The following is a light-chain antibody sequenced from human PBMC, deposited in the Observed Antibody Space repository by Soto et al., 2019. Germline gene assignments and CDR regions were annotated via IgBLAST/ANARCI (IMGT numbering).Light chain of an antibody. CDR2: GAS. CDR1: QSVSSSY. J-gene: IGKJ2*01. Sequence: EIVLTQSPGTLSLSPGERATLSCRASQSVSSSYLAWYQQKPGQAPRLLIYGASSRATGIPDRFSGSGSGTDFTLPISRLEPEDFAVYYCHQFGSSPSMYTFGQGTNLEI. V-gene: IGKV3-20*01. CDR3: HQFGSSPSMYT.